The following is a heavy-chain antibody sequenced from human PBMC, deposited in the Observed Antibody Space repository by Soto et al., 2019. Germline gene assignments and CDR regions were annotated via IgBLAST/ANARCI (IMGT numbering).Heavy chain of an antibody. V-gene: IGHV1-69*12. CDR2: IIPIFGTA. D-gene: IGHD5-12*01. J-gene: IGHJ2*01. CDR3: ERGNHRWLQLWYFNL. Sequence: QVQLVQSGAEVKKPGSSVTVSCKASGGTFSSYTISWVRQAPGQGLEWMGGIIPIFGTANYAQKFQGRVTITADESTSTAYMGLSSLRSEDTAVYYCERGNHRWLQLWYFNLWGRGTLVTVSS. CDR1: GGTFSSYT.